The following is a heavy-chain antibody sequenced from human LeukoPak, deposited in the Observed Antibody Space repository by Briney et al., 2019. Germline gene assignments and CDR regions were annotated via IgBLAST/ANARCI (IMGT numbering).Heavy chain of an antibody. CDR1: GFTFSSYA. Sequence: GGSLRLSCAASGFTFSSYAMSWVRQAPGKGLEWVSAISGSGGSTYYADSVKGRFTISRDNSKNTLYLQMNSLRAEDTAVHYCAKAPRITMVRGVISRHNWFDPWGQGTLVTVSS. D-gene: IGHD3-10*01. J-gene: IGHJ5*02. V-gene: IGHV3-23*01. CDR3: AKAPRITMVRGVISRHNWFDP. CDR2: ISGSGGST.